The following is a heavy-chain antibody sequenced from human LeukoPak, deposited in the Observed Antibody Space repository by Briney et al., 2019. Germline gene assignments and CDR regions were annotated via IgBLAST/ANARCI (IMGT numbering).Heavy chain of an antibody. Sequence: ASVKVSCKASGYTFTGYYMHWVRQAPGQGLEWMGWINPNSGGTNYAQKFQGRVTMTRDTSISTAYMELSRLRSDDTAVYYCARSPAAYSWFDPWGQGTLVTVSS. CDR1: GYTFTGYY. D-gene: IGHD6-25*01. V-gene: IGHV1-2*02. CDR3: ARSPAAYSWFDP. CDR2: INPNSGGT. J-gene: IGHJ5*02.